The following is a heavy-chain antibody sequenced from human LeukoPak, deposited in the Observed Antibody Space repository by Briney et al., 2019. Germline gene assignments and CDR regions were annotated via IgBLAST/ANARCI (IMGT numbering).Heavy chain of an antibody. CDR3: AKARYYYGSGRSYYFDY. J-gene: IGHJ4*02. V-gene: IGHV3-30*18. CDR2: ISYDGSNK. Sequence: GGSLRPSCAASGFTFSSYGMHWVRQAPGKGLEWVAVISYDGSNKYYADSVKGRFTISRDNSKNTPYLQMNSLRAEDTAVYYCAKARYYYGSGRSYYFDYWGQGTLVTVSS. CDR1: GFTFSSYG. D-gene: IGHD3-10*01.